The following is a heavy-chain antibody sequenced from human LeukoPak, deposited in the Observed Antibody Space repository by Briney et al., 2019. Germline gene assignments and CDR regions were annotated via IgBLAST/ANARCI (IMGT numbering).Heavy chain of an antibody. CDR1: GGSINRSSRYY. CDR2: IFYSGGT. Sequence: SETLSLTCTVSGGSINRSSRYYWGWIRQPPGKGLEWIGSIFYSGGTYYNPSLKSRVTISVDTSNNQFSLKLTSVTAADTAVYYCASPNCSGGSCYSEAFDIWGQGTMVTVSS. CDR3: ASPNCSGGSCYSEAFDI. D-gene: IGHD2-15*01. V-gene: IGHV4-39*01. J-gene: IGHJ3*02.